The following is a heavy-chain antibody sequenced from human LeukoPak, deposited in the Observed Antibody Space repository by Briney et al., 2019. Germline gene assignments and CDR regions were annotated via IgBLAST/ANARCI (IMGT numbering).Heavy chain of an antibody. J-gene: IGHJ4*02. CDR2: IIPMFGTA. CDR1: GGTFSSYA. D-gene: IGHD2-21*01. V-gene: IGHV1-69*13. CDR3: ARGLYCAGDCYSWLDY. Sequence: SVKVSCKASGGTFSSYAISWVRQAPGQGLEWMGGIIPMFGTANYAQKFQGRVTITADESTSTAYMELSSLRSEDTAVYYCARGLYCAGDCYSWLDYWGQGTLVTVSS.